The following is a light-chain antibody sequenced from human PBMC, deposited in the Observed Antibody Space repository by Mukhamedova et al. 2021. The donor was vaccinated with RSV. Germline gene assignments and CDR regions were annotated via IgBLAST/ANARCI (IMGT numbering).Light chain of an antibody. J-gene: IGKJ1*01. V-gene: IGKV1-33*01. CDR2: DAS. Sequence: WYQRRVHGKAPKLLIYDASNLEAGVPSRFSGSGSGTHFTFTISSLQPEDIATYYCLQHNNYPWTFGQGTKVEIK. CDR3: LQHNNYPWT.